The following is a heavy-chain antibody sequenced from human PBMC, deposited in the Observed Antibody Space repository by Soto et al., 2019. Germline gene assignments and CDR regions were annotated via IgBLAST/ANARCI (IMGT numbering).Heavy chain of an antibody. CDR3: AKGLQRGYYYDSSECH. CDR2: ISGSGGTT. Sequence: PGGSLRLSCAASGFTFSSYAMSWVRQAPGKGLEWVSGISGSGGTTYYADSVKGRLTISRDNSKNTLYLQMGSLRAEDTAIYYCAKGLQRGYYYDSSECHWGQGTLVTVSS. CDR1: GFTFSSYA. J-gene: IGHJ4*02. V-gene: IGHV3-23*01. D-gene: IGHD3-22*01.